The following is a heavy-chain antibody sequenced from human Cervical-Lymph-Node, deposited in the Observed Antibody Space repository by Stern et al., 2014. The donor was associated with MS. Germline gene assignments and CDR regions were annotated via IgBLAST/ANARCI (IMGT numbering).Heavy chain of an antibody. CDR2: IYHPGST. CDR3: ARGGRMASMFY. D-gene: IGHD5-24*01. Sequence: QVQLQESGPGLVKPLETLSLSCTVSGGSFTDYYWSWIRQPPGKGLAWIGNIYHPGSTHYSPSLKNLVTISLDTSKSQISLRLTAVTASDTAVYFCARGGRMASMFYWGQGTLVTVSS. J-gene: IGHJ4*02. V-gene: IGHV4-4*09. CDR1: GGSFTDYY.